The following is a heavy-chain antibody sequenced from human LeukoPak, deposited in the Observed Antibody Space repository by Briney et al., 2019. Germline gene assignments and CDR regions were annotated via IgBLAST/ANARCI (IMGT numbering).Heavy chain of an antibody. D-gene: IGHD4-11*01. V-gene: IGHV1-18*01. CDR1: GYTFTTYT. Sequence: ASVKVSCKASGYTFTTYTMNWVRQAPGQGLEWMGWISAYNGNTNYAQKLQGRVTMTTDTSTGTAYMELRSLRSDDTAVYYCAREDSNYWFDPWGQGTLVTVSS. CDR2: ISAYNGNT. J-gene: IGHJ5*02. CDR3: AREDSNYWFDP.